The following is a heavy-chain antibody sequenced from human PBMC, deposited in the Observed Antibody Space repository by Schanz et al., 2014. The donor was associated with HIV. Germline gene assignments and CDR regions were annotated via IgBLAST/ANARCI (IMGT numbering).Heavy chain of an antibody. CDR1: GFTFNSYG. CDR2: IWYDGSNK. Sequence: QVQLVESGGGVVQPGRSLRLSCAASGFTFNSYGMQWVRQAPGKGLEWLAAIWYDGSNKFYADSVKGRFTISRDNSKNTLNLQMKSLRAEDTAVYYCAKDRNYYDSKYRGKGNYYYYYGMDVWGQGTTVTVSS. J-gene: IGHJ6*02. V-gene: IGHV3-33*06. D-gene: IGHD3-22*01. CDR3: AKDRNYYDSKYRGKGNYYYYYGMDV.